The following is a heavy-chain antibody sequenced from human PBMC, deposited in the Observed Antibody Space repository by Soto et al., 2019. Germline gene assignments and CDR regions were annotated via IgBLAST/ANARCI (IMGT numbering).Heavy chain of an antibody. Sequence: PGWSLRLSCAASGFTFSSYAMSWVRQAPGKGLEWVSAISGSGGSTYYADSVKGRFTISRDNSKNTLYLQMNSLRAEDTAVYYCAKGNYYDSSGYFDYWGQGTLVTVSS. CDR3: AKGNYYDSSGYFDY. V-gene: IGHV3-23*01. CDR2: ISGSGGST. J-gene: IGHJ4*02. D-gene: IGHD3-22*01. CDR1: GFTFSSYA.